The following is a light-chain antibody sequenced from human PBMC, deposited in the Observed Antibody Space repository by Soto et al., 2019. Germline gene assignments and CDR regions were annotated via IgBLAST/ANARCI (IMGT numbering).Light chain of an antibody. CDR3: LQGLHPPLT. Sequence: DIVMTQSPLSLPVTPGEPASISCRSSQSLQDSNGNNYLDWYLQKPGQSPQLLIYLGSNRASGVPHRFSGSGSGTDFTLKISSVEADDLRVYYCLQGLHPPLTFGGATKVDIK. J-gene: IGKJ4*01. V-gene: IGKV2-28*01. CDR1: QSLQDSNGNNY. CDR2: LGS.